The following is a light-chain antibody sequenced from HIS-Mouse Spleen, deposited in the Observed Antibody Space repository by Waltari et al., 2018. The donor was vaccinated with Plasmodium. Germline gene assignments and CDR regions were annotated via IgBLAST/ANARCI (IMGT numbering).Light chain of an antibody. V-gene: IGLV2-8*01. Sequence: QSALTQPPSASGSPGQSVTIPCTGTSSDVGGYNYVSGSHQHPGKAPKLMIYEVSKRPSGVPDRFSGSKSGNTASLTVSGLQAEDEADYYCSSYAGSNNLVFGGGTKLTVL. J-gene: IGLJ2*01. CDR3: SSYAGSNNLV. CDR2: EVS. CDR1: SSDVGGYNY.